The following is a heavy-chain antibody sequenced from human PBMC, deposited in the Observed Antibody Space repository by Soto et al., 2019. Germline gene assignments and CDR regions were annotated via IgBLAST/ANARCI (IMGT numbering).Heavy chain of an antibody. Sequence: SETLSLTCTVSGGSISSYYWSWIRQPPGKGLEWIGYIYYSGSTNYNPSLKSRVTISVDTSKNSLFLQMNSLRAEDTAVYYCARDKRDCSTTRCYKNNWFDPWGQGTLVTVSS. J-gene: IGHJ5*02. V-gene: IGHV4-59*12. CDR1: GGSISSYY. D-gene: IGHD2-2*02. CDR3: ARDKRDCSTTRCYKNNWFDP. CDR2: IYYSGST.